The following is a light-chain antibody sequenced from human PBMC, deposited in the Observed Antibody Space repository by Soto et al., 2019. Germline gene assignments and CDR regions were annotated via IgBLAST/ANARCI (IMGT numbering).Light chain of an antibody. CDR1: QGISNY. CDR2: AAS. CDR3: QKYYSAPWT. V-gene: IGKV1-27*01. Sequence: DIEMTQSPSSLSASVGDRVTITCRASQGISNYLAWYQQRPGKVPKLLIYAASTLQSGVPSRFSGSGSGTDFTLTISSLQPEDVATYYCQKYYSAPWTFGQGTEVEIK. J-gene: IGKJ1*01.